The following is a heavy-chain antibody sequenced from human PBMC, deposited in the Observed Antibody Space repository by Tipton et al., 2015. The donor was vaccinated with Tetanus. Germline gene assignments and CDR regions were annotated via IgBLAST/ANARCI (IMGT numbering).Heavy chain of an antibody. CDR3: ARPRTGQWLVDNFDS. Sequence: SLRLSCAASGFTFSDFYMAWIRQAPGKGLEWFAYISGSSSYINYADSVRGRFTISRDNAKNSVFLQMSSLRAEDTAVYYCARPRTGQWLVDNFDSWGQGTLVTVSS. CDR2: ISGSSSYI. D-gene: IGHD6-19*01. J-gene: IGHJ4*02. V-gene: IGHV3-11*06. CDR1: GFTFSDFY.